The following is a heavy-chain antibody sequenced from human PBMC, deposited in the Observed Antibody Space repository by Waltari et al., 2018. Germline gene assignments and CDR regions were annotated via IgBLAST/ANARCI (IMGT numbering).Heavy chain of an antibody. Sequence: QVQLHQWGAGLLKPAETLSLTCAVYGGSFSGYYWSWIRQPPGKGLEWIGEINHSGSTNYNPSLKSRVTISVDTSKNQFSLKLSSVTAADTAVYYCARLTTTEDYWGQGTLVTVSS. CDR1: GGSFSGYY. CDR3: ARLTTTEDY. V-gene: IGHV4-34*01. CDR2: INHSGST. J-gene: IGHJ4*02. D-gene: IGHD4-17*01.